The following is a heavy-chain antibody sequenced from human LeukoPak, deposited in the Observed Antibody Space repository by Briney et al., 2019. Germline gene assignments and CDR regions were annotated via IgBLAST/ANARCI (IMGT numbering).Heavy chain of an antibody. D-gene: IGHD1-14*01. CDR3: AKDIFTGRYGMDV. V-gene: IGHV3-9*01. J-gene: IGHJ6*02. CDR2: ISWNSGSI. Sequence: PGGSLRLSCAASGFTFDDYAMHWVRQAPGKGLEWVPGISWNSGSIGYADSVKGRFTISRDNAKNSLYLQMNSLRAEDTALYYCAKDIFTGRYGMDVWGQGTTVTISS. CDR1: GFTFDDYA.